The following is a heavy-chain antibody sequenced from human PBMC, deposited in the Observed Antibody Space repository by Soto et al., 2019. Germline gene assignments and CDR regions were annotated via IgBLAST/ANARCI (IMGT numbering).Heavy chain of an antibody. V-gene: IGHV3-30*18. Sequence: LSLTCAASGFTFSSYGMHWVRQAPGKGLEWVAVISYDGSNKYYADSVKGRFTISRDNSKNTLYLQMNSLRAEDTAVYYCAKALADAFDIWGQGTMVTVSS. D-gene: IGHD3-3*02. J-gene: IGHJ3*02. CDR3: AKALADAFDI. CDR2: ISYDGSNK. CDR1: GFTFSSYG.